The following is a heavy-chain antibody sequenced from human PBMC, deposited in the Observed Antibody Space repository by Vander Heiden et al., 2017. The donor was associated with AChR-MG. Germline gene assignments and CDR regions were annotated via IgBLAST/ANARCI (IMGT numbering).Heavy chain of an antibody. CDR3: ARRTGTTLIDY. CDR2: INHSGST. D-gene: IGHD1-7*01. V-gene: IGHV4-34*01. Sequence: QVQLQQWGAGLLKPSETLSLTCAVYGGSFSGYYWSWIRQPPGKGLEWIGEINHSGSTNYNPSLKSRVTISVDTSKNQFSLKLSSVTAADTAVYYCARRTGTTLIDYWGQGNLVTVSS. CDR1: GGSFSGYY. J-gene: IGHJ4*02.